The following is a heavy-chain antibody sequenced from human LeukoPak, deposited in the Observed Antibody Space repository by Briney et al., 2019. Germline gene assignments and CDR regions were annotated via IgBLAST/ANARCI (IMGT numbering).Heavy chain of an antibody. J-gene: IGHJ4*02. D-gene: IGHD2-2*01. CDR2: ISSSSSSTI. V-gene: IGHV3-48*01. Sequence: PGGSLRLSCAASGFTFSSYSMNWVRQAPGKGLEWVSYISSSSSSTIYYADSVKGRFTISRDNAKNSLYLQMNSLRAEDTAVYYCAREPYCSSTSCYLPIDYWGQGTLVTVSS. CDR3: AREPYCSSTSCYLPIDY. CDR1: GFTFSSYS.